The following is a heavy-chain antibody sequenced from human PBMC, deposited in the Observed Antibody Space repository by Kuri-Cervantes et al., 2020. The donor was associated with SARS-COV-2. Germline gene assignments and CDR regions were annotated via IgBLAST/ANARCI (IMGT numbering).Heavy chain of an antibody. CDR1: GGPISSYY. V-gene: IGHV4-59*01. J-gene: IGHJ6*02. D-gene: IGHD2-2*01. CDR2: IYYSGST. Sequence: ESLKISCTVSGGPISSYYWSWIRQPPGKGLEWIGYIYYSGSTNYNPSLKSRVTISVDTSKNQFSLKLSSVTAADTAVYYCAKVLYCSSTCGMDVWGQGTTVTVSS. CDR3: AKVLYCSSTCGMDV.